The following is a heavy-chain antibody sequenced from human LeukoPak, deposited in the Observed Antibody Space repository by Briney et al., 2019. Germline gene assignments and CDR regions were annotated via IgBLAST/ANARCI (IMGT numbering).Heavy chain of an antibody. CDR3: ATRKDSSSGFDY. D-gene: IGHD6-13*01. CDR1: GGSFSGYH. Sequence: PSETLSLTCAVYGGSFSGYHWSWIRQPPGKGLEWIGEINHSGSTNYNPSLKSRVTISVDTSKNQFSLKLSSVTAADTAVYYCATRKDSSSGFDYWGQGTLVTVSS. V-gene: IGHV4-34*01. CDR2: INHSGST. J-gene: IGHJ4*02.